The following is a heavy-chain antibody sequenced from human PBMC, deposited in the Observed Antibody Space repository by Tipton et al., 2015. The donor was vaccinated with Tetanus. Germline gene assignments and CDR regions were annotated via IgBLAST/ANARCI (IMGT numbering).Heavy chain of an antibody. CDR2: VSGRGSST. D-gene: IGHD6-6*01. Sequence: SLRLSCAASGFTFRSYAMSWVRQAQGKGLEWVSAVSGRGSSTYYADSVKGRFTISRDSSKNTLYLQMNSLRAEDTAVYHCAKGLWYSSSSYFGYWGQGTLVTVAS. J-gene: IGHJ4*02. CDR3: AKGLWYSSSSYFGY. V-gene: IGHV3-23*01. CDR1: GFTFRSYA.